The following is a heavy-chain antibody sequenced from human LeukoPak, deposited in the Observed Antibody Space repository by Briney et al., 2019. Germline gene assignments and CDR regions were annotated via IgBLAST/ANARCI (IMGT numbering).Heavy chain of an antibody. CDR2: ISYDGSNK. V-gene: IGHV3-30-3*01. CDR3: ATYRMEYYFDY. J-gene: IGHJ4*02. D-gene: IGHD1-26*01. CDR1: GFTFSSYA. Sequence: GGSLRLSCAASGFTFSSYAMHWVRQAPGKGLEWVASISYDGSNKYYADSLKGRFTISRDNSKNTLYLQMNSLRAEDTAVYYCATYRMEYYFDYWGQGTLVTVSS.